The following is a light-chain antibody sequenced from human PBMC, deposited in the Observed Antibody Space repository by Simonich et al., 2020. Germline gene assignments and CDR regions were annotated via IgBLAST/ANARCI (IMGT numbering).Light chain of an antibody. CDR1: ALPKKY. Sequence: SYELTQPPSVSVSLGQMARITCSGEALPKKYAYWYQQKPGQFPVLVIYKDSERPSGIPERFSGTSSGTTVTLTISGVQAEDEADFYCQSADGSGTYVVFGGGTKLTVL. J-gene: IGLJ2*01. CDR2: KDS. CDR3: QSADGSGTYVV. V-gene: IGLV3-16*01.